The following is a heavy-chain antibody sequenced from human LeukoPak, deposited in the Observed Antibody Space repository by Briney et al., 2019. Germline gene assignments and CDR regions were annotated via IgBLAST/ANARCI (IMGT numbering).Heavy chain of an antibody. CDR3: ARTTEAHSWRTRYYDYYMDV. J-gene: IGHJ6*03. CDR1: GFTVSSNY. CDR2: IYHSGST. D-gene: IGHD6-13*01. Sequence: GSLRLSCAASGFTVSSNYMSWIRQPPGKWLEWIGNIYHSGSTNYNPSLKSRVTISVDTSKNQFSLKLSSVTAADTAVYYCARTTEAHSWRTRYYDYYMDVWGKGTTVTVSS. V-gene: IGHV4-59*02.